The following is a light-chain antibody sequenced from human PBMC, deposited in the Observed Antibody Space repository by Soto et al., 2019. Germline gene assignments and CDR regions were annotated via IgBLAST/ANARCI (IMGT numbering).Light chain of an antibody. CDR1: QGISSW. CDR3: HQANSFRLT. J-gene: IGKJ3*01. V-gene: IGKV1-12*01. Sequence: DIQMTQSPSCVSASVGDRVTIACRASQGISSWLAWYQRKPGKAPKLLIYAASSLQSGVSSRLSGSGTGTDFTINLSSRQLEDFANYYCHQANSFRLTVGTGTTVDIK. CDR2: AAS.